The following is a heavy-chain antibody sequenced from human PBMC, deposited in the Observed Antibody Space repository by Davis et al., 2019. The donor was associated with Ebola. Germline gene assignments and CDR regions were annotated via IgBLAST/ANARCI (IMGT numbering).Heavy chain of an antibody. D-gene: IGHD3-22*01. V-gene: IGHV1-8*01. CDR3: ARITGDSSGYYPDY. CDR1: GYTFTNYD. Sequence: AASVKVSCKASGYTFTNYDINWVRQATGQGLEWMGWMNPNSRNTGYAQKFQGRVTMTRNTSISTAYMELSSLRSEDTAVYYCARITGDSSGYYPDYWGQGTLVTVSS. J-gene: IGHJ4*02. CDR2: MNPNSRNT.